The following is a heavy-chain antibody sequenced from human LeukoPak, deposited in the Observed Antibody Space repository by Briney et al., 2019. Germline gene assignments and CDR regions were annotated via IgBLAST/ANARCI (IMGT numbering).Heavy chain of an antibody. CDR1: GFTVSSNY. J-gene: IGHJ4*02. V-gene: IGHV3-53*01. CDR3: AKDRARGGATDFGY. Sequence: GGSLRLSCAASGFTVSSNYMTWVRQAPGKGLEWVSIIYSGGSTSYADSVKGRFTISRDNSKNTLYLQMNSLRAEDTAVYYCAKDRARGGATDFGYWGQGTLVTVSS. D-gene: IGHD3-16*01. CDR2: IYSGGST.